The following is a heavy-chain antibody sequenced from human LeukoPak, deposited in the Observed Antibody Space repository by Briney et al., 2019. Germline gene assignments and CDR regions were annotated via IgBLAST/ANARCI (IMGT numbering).Heavy chain of an antibody. Sequence: SQTLSLTCAISGDSVSTNIAAWNWIRQSPSGGLEWLGRTYYRSKWHNDYAVSVKGRITFNADTSKNQFSLQLKSVTPEDTAVYYCARGLWDIVVVSASRAYYYYMDVWGKGTTVTVS. J-gene: IGHJ6*03. CDR3: ARGLWDIVVVSASRAYYYYMDV. CDR1: GDSVSTNIAA. V-gene: IGHV6-1*01. CDR2: TYYRSKWHN. D-gene: IGHD2-2*01.